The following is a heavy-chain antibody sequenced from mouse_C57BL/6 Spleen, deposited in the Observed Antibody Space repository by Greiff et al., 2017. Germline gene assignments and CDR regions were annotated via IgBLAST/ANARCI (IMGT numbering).Heavy chain of an antibody. J-gene: IGHJ2*01. Sequence: VQLQQSGPELVKPGASVKMSCKASGYTFTDYNMHWVKQSHGKSLQWIGYITPNNGGTSYNQKFKGKATLTVNKSSSTAYMGLRSLTSEDSAVYYCARGGNCDYWGQGTTLTVSS. CDR1: GYTFTDYN. CDR2: ITPNNGGT. CDR3: ARGGNCDY. V-gene: IGHV1-22*01.